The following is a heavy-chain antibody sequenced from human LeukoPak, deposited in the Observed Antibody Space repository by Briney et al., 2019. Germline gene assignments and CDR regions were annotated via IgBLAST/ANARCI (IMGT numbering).Heavy chain of an antibody. J-gene: IGHJ3*02. CDR3: ARRMIGSSGYYLVVQDAFDI. D-gene: IGHD3-22*01. V-gene: IGHV4-39*01. Sequence: SETLSLTCTVSGGSISSSSYYWGWIRQPPGKGLESIGSIYDSGSTYYNPSLKSQVTISVDTSKSQFSLKLSSVTAADTAVYYCARRMIGSSGYYLVVQDAFDIWGQGTMVTVSS. CDR1: GGSISSSSYY. CDR2: IYDSGST.